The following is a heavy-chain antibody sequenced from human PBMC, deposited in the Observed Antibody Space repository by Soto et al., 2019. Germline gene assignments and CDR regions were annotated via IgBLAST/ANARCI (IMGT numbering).Heavy chain of an antibody. CDR2: IYYSGST. CDR3: AGGYSSSVTHNDFDH. CDR1: GGSISSANYY. J-gene: IGHJ4*02. V-gene: IGHV4-31*03. Sequence: PSETLSLTCTVSGGSISSANYYWSWIRQHPGKGLEWIGYIYYSGSTYYNPSLKSRVTISVDTSKNQFSLKLSSVTAADTAVYYCAGGYSSSVTHNDFDHWGQGTLVTVSS. D-gene: IGHD6-13*01.